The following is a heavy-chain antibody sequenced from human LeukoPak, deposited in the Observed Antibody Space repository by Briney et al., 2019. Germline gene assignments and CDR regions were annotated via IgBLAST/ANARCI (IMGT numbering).Heavy chain of an antibody. J-gene: IGHJ3*02. CDR3: ARDVERWLQTAGAFDI. Sequence: SETLSLTCAVYGGSLNGHYWSWIRQPPGKGLEWIGEGSESGGTKFNPSLKSRVTISVDTSKNQFSLKLSSVTAADTAVYYCARDVERWLQTAGAFDIWGQGTMVTVSS. D-gene: IGHD5-24*01. CDR1: GGSLNGHY. V-gene: IGHV4-34*01. CDR2: GSESGGT.